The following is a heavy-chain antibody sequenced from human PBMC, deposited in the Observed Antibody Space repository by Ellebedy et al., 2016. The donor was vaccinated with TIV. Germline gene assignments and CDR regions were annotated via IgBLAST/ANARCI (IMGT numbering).Heavy chain of an antibody. V-gene: IGHV3-48*04. CDR3: ARDRSEQWLVLVSYYYYGMDV. Sequence: PGGSLRLSCAASGFTFSSYSMNWVRQAPGKGLEWVSYISSSSSTIYYADSVKGRFTISSDNAKNSLYLQMNSLRAEATAVYCCARDRSEQWLVLVSYYYYGMDVWGQGTTVTVSS. D-gene: IGHD6-19*01. CDR1: GFTFSSYS. CDR2: ISSSSSTI. J-gene: IGHJ6*02.